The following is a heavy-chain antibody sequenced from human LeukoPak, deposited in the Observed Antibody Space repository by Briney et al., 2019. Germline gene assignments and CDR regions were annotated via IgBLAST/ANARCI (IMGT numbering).Heavy chain of an antibody. D-gene: IGHD3-10*01. V-gene: IGHV3-23*01. CDR2: ISGSGGST. CDR1: GFTFSSYW. Sequence: GGSLRLSCAASGFTFSSYWMSWVRQAPGKGLEWVSAISGSGGSTYYADSVKGRFTISRDNSKNTLYLQMNSLRAEDTAVYYCAKSKGVNDAFDIWGQGTMVTVSS. CDR3: AKSKGVNDAFDI. J-gene: IGHJ3*02.